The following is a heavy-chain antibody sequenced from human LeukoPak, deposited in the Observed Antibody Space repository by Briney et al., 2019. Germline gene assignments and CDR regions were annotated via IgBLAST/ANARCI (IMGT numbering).Heavy chain of an antibody. CDR3: ARYCSGGSCHRPLLGYFDY. Sequence: SETLSLTCTVSGGSISSYYWSWIRQPAGKGLEWIGRIYTSGSTNYNPSLKSRVTMSVDTSKNQFSLKLSSVTAADTAVYYCARYCSGGSCHRPLLGYFDYWGQGTLVTVSS. CDR2: IYTSGST. V-gene: IGHV4-4*07. D-gene: IGHD2-15*01. J-gene: IGHJ4*02. CDR1: GGSISSYY.